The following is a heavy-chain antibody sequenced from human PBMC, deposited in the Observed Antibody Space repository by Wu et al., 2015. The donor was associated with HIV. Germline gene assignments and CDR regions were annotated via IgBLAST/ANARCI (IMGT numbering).Heavy chain of an antibody. CDR1: GYNFNGFG. D-gene: IGHD3-9*01. CDR3: ARGRYSPNTGFFDF. CDR2: ISDYERNI. J-gene: IGHJ4*02. V-gene: IGHV1-18*01. Sequence: QVQLVQSGIEVKKSGASVKVSCKASGYNFNGFGIIWVRQAPGQGLEWMGWISDYERNIHYGQKFRGRLTLTADTVTSTAFMDLRNLRSDDTAIYFCARGRYSPNTGFFDFWGQGTLVTVSS.